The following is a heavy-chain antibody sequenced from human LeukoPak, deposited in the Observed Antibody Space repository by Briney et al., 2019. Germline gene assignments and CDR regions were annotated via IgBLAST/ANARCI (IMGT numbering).Heavy chain of an antibody. Sequence: SETLSLTCAVYGGSFSGDYWSWIRQPPGKGLEWIGEINHSGSTNYNPSLKSRVTISVDTSKNQFSLKLSSVTAADTAVYYCARGRDYDFVLDYWGQGTLVTVSS. CDR1: GGSFSGDY. V-gene: IGHV4-34*01. CDR2: INHSGST. J-gene: IGHJ4*02. CDR3: ARGRDYDFVLDY. D-gene: IGHD3-3*01.